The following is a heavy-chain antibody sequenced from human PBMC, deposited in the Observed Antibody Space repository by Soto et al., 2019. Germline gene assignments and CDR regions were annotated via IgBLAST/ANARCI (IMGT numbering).Heavy chain of an antibody. CDR2: SRSRADNYAT. J-gene: IGHJ4*02. CDR1: GITFSDHD. V-gene: IGHV3-72*01. CDR3: VLWVRGIINY. Sequence: EVQLVESGGGLVQPGGSLRLSCAISGITFSDHDIDWVRQAAGKGLEWLGRSRSRADNYATDYAASVKGRFTFSRDDSKPSLSRQMRSLKTGDTAMYYCVLWVRGIINYWGQGTLVTVSS. D-gene: IGHD3-10*01.